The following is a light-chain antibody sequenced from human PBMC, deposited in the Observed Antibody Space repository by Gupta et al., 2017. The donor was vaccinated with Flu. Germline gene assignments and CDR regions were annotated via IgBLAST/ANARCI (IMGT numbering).Light chain of an antibody. J-gene: IGLJ3*02. CDR3: AAWDGSLDGWV. CDR2: SDD. CDR1: SSNIGSSS. V-gene: IGLV1-44*01. Sequence: RVTISCSGSSSNIGSSSVTWYQQLPGTAPKLLIYSDDQRPSGVPDRFSGSKSGTSASLAISGLQSEDEADYYCAAWDGSLDGWVFGGGTKLTVL.